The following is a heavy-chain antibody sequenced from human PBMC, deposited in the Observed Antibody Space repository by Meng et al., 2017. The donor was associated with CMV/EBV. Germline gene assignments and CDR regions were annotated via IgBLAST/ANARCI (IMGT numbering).Heavy chain of an antibody. CDR2: IYTSGST. CDR3: VRSMVVAGDWFDP. V-gene: IGHV4-4*07. D-gene: IGHD2-15*01. CDR1: GGAIRSYD. J-gene: IGHJ5*02. Sequence: VRLQEWAPGLWRPWKTLSLTCTVSGGAIRSYDWSCIRQPAGKGLEWIGRIYTSGSTNYKPSLKSRVTMSVDTSKNQFSLKLSSVTAADTAVYYCVRSMVVAGDWFDPWGQGTLVTVSS.